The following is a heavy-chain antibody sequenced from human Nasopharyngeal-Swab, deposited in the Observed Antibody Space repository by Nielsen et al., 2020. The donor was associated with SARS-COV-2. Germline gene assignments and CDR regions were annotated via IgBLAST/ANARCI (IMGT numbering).Heavy chain of an antibody. CDR2: VYPGNSEV. D-gene: IGHD5-24*01. V-gene: IGHV5-51*01. J-gene: IGHJ5*02. Sequence: GGSLRLSCMASGYSFVNHWIGWVRQKPGKGLEWMGRVYPGNSEVAYNPSFQGQVTISADSSINTAYLQWSRLRASDTAMYFCARRAARDGYNYEVDPWGQGTLVTVSS. CDR3: ARRAARDGYNYEVDP. CDR1: GYSFVNHW.